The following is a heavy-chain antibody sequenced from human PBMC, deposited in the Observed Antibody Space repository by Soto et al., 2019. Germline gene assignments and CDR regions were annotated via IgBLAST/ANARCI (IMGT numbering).Heavy chain of an antibody. CDR3: ARARQQLVLNDYGMDV. J-gene: IGHJ6*02. Sequence: PSETLSLTCAVYGESFSGYYWSWLRQPPGKGLEWIGEINHSGSTNYNPSLKSRVTISVDTSKNQFSLKLSSVTAADTAVYYCARARQQLVLNDYGMDVWGQGTTVTVSS. CDR1: GESFSGYY. V-gene: IGHV4-34*01. CDR2: INHSGST. D-gene: IGHD6-13*01.